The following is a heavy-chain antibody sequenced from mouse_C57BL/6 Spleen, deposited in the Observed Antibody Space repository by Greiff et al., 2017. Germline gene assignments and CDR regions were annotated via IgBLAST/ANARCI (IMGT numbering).Heavy chain of an antibody. CDR2: IDPYGGGT. J-gene: IGHJ2*01. Sequence: QVQLQQPGAELVKPGASVKLSCKASGYTFTSYWMHWVKQRPGRGLEWIGRIDPYGGGTKYNEKFKSKATLTVDKPSSTAYMQLSSLTSEDSAVYYCARDSFDYYGSSSYYFDYWGQGTTLTVSS. CDR1: GYTFTSYW. V-gene: IGHV1-72*01. D-gene: IGHD1-1*01. CDR3: ARDSFDYYGSSSYYFDY.